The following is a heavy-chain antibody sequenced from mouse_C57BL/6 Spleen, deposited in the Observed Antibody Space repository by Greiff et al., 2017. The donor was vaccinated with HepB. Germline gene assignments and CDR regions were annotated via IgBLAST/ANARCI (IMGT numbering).Heavy chain of an antibody. D-gene: IGHD2-2*01. J-gene: IGHJ4*01. CDR2: ISSGSSTI. CDR3: ARNGYDGHAMDY. CDR1: GFTFSDYG. Sequence: EVQGVESGGGLVKPGGSLKLSCAASGFTFSDYGMHWVRQAPEKGLEWVAYISSGSSTIYYADTVKGRFTISRDNAKNTLFLQMTSLRSEDTAMYYCARNGYDGHAMDYWGQGTSVTVSS. V-gene: IGHV5-17*01.